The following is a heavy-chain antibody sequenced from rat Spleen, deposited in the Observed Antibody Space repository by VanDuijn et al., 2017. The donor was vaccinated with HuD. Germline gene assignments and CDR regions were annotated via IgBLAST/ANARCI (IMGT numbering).Heavy chain of an antibody. V-gene: IGHV3-1*01. CDR3: AWGNSFDY. CDR2: ISYSGVT. J-gene: IGHJ2*01. CDR1: DYSITSNY. Sequence: DVQLQESGPDLVKPSQSLSLTCSVTDYSITSNYWDWIRKFPGNTMDWMGYISYSGVTSYNPSLKGRVSITRDTWKNQFFLQLNSVTTDDTATYYCAWGNSFDYWGQGVMVTVSS.